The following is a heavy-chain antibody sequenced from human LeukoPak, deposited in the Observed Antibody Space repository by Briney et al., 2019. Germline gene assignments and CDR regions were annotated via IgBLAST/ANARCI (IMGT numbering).Heavy chain of an antibody. CDR3: AGNDYGDFKSSFDY. V-gene: IGHV4-59*01. CDR1: GASISSYY. D-gene: IGHD4-17*01. Sequence: SETLSLTCAVSGASISSYYWDWLRQPPGKGLEWIGFVSYSGSTEYNPSLKGRVTISLDTSKSQFSLKLTSVTAADTAVYFCAGNDYGDFKSSFDYWGQGTLVTVSS. J-gene: IGHJ4*02. CDR2: VSYSGST.